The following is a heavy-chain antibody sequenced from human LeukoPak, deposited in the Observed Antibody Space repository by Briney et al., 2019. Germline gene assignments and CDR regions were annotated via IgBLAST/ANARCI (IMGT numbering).Heavy chain of an antibody. V-gene: IGHV1-2*06. J-gene: IGHJ5*02. CDR1: GYTLTDYY. CDR2: INPNSGGT. D-gene: IGHD3-16*02. CDR3: ARGRDGRLLGELSLYWFDP. Sequence: ASVKVSCKASGYTLTDYYMHWVRQAPGQGLEWMGRINPNSGGTNYAQKFQGRVTMTRDASIGTVYMELSRLRSDDTAVYYCARGRDGRLLGELSLYWFDPWGQGTLVTVSS.